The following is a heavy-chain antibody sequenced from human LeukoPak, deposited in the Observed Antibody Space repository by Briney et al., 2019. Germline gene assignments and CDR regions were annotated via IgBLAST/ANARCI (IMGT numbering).Heavy chain of an antibody. J-gene: IGHJ4*02. CDR2: VHHSGFT. D-gene: IGHD2-15*01. V-gene: IGHV4-39*01. CDR1: GDSISGSGAY. CDR3: ARLRGSSFFED. Sequence: SETLSLTCTVSGDSISGSGAYWGWLRQPPGMGLEWFASVHHSGFTYYNPSLKSRVTISVDKSKNQFSLRLPSVTAADTAVYYCARLRGSSFFEDWGQGGPVSVSS.